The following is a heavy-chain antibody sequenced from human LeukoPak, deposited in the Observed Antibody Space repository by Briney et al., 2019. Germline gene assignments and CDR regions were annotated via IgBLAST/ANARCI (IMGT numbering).Heavy chain of an antibody. CDR1: GGSISSGSYY. V-gene: IGHV4-61*02. CDR2: IYTSGST. CDR3: ARVPGYPDYYYYYYIDV. Sequence: SQTLSLTCTVSGGSISSGSYYWSWIRQPAGKGLEWIGRIYTSGSTNYNPSLKSRVTISVDTSKNQFSLKLSSATAADTAVYYCARVPGYPDYYYYYYIDVWGKGPRSPSP. D-gene: IGHD3-9*01. J-gene: IGHJ6*03.